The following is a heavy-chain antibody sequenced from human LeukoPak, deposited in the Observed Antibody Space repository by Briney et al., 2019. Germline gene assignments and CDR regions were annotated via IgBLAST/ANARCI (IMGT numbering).Heavy chain of an antibody. V-gene: IGHV1-46*01. CDR2: INPSGGST. Sequence: ASVKVSCKASGCTFTSYYMHWVRQAPGQGLEWMGIINPSGGSTSYAQKFQGRVTMTRDTSTSTVYMELSSLRSEDTAVYYCARTPTYYYDSSGYLDYWGQGTLVTVSS. CDR1: GCTFTSYY. D-gene: IGHD3-22*01. J-gene: IGHJ4*02. CDR3: ARTPTYYYDSSGYLDY.